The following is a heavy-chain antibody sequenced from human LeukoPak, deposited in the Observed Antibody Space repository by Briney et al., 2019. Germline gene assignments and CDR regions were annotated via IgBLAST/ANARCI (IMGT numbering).Heavy chain of an antibody. CDR2: ISGSGGST. Sequence: GGSLRLSCAASGFTFSSYAMSWVRQPPGKGLEWVSAISGSGGSTYYADSVKGRFTSSRHNSKNTLYLQMNSLRAEDTAVYYCAKDRGITMIVVVITRLDYWGQGTLVTVSS. D-gene: IGHD3-22*01. CDR1: GFTFSSYA. CDR3: AKDRGITMIVVVITRLDY. V-gene: IGHV3-23*01. J-gene: IGHJ4*02.